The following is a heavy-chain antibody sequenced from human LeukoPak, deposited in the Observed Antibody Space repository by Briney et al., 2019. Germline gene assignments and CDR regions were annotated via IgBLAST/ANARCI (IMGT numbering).Heavy chain of an antibody. Sequence: GGSLRLSCAVSGITLSNYGMSWVRQAPGKGLEWVAGISSTGTYIYYADSVKGRFTISGDNAKNSLYLQMNSLRAEDTAVYYCARENIVVVPAASRYLDVWGKGTTVTVSS. CDR1: GITLSNYG. V-gene: IGHV3-21*01. CDR3: ARENIVVVPAASRYLDV. J-gene: IGHJ6*03. CDR2: ISSTGTYI. D-gene: IGHD2-2*01.